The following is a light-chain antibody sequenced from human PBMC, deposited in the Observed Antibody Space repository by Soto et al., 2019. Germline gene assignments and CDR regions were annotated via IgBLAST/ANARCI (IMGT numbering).Light chain of an antibody. Sequence: QSVLTQPPSASGTPGQRVTISCSGSSSNIGSNTVNWYQQLPGTAPKLLIYSNNQRPSGVPDRFSGSKSGTSASLGISGLQSEDEDDYYCAAWDDSLNGPNWVFGGGTKLTVL. CDR3: AAWDDSLNGPNWV. J-gene: IGLJ3*02. V-gene: IGLV1-44*01. CDR1: SSNIGSNT. CDR2: SNN.